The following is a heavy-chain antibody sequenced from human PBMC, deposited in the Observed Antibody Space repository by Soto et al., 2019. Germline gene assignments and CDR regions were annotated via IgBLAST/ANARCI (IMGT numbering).Heavy chain of an antibody. Sequence: RASVKVSCKTSGGSFSNYAISWVREAPGQGLELMGAIIPMFGTANYAQMFQGRVTITADESTNTAYMEVSSLRSEDSAVYYCARGATVTREYFYGMDVWGQGTTVTVYS. CDR1: GGSFSNYA. CDR3: ARGATVTREYFYGMDV. J-gene: IGHJ6*02. V-gene: IGHV1-69*13. D-gene: IGHD4-4*01. CDR2: IIPMFGTA.